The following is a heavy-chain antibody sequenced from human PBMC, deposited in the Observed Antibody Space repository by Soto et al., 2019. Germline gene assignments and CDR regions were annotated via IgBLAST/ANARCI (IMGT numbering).Heavy chain of an antibody. J-gene: IGHJ4*02. CDR3: ARQTGYISDWYYFDL. CDR2: ISPKSGGT. D-gene: IGHD6-19*01. CDR1: GYPFTGYY. Sequence: XSVKVSCKASGYPFTGYYMHWVRQAPGQGFEWMGRISPKSGGTNYAQKFQGRVTMTWDTSLNTAYMELSSLISEDTAVYYCARQTGYISDWYYFDLWGQGTLVTVSS. V-gene: IGHV1-2*02.